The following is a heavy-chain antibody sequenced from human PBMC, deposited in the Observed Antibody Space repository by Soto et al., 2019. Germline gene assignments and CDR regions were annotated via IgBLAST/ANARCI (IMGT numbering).Heavy chain of an antibody. CDR1: GGTFSSYT. V-gene: IGHV1-69*02. J-gene: IGHJ4*02. CDR2: IIPILGIA. CDR3: ARSMVRSFDH. Sequence: GASVKVSCKASGGTFSSYTISWVRQAPGQGLEWMGRIIPILGIANYAQKFQGRATITADKSTSTAYMELGSLRSEDTAVYYCARSMVRSFDHWGQGTLVTVSS. D-gene: IGHD3-10*01.